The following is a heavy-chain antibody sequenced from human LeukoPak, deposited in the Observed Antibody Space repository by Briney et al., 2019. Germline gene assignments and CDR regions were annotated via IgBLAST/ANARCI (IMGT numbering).Heavy chain of an antibody. Sequence: SETLSLTCTVSGGSLSSYYWNWIRQPARKGLEWIGRIYTSGSPNYNPSLKGGLTISVATSKNQFSLKLSLVTAGDTAVYYCAGTNYKNGWNPFHFWGRGPLSPSP. D-gene: IGHD1-1*01. CDR1: GGSLSSYY. CDR3: AGTNYKNGWNPFHF. V-gene: IGHV4-4*07. J-gene: IGHJ4*02. CDR2: IYTSGSP.